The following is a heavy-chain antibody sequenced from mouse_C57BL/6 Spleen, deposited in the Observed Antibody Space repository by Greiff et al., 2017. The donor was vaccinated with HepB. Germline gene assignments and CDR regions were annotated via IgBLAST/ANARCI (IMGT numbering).Heavy chain of an antibody. Sequence: VQLQQPGAELVKPGASVKMSCKASGYTFTSYWITWVKQRPGQGLEWIGDIYPGSGSTNYNEKFKSKATLTVDTSSSTAYMQLSSLTSEDSAVYYCARWGGYYRAFAYWGQGTLVTVSA. J-gene: IGHJ3*01. CDR3: ARWGGYYRAFAY. CDR1: GYTFTSYW. V-gene: IGHV1-55*01. CDR2: IYPGSGST. D-gene: IGHD2-3*01.